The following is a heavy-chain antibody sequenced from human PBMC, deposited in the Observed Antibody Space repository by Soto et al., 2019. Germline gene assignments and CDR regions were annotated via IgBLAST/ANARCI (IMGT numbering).Heavy chain of an antibody. J-gene: IGHJ4*02. V-gene: IGHV3-23*01. Sequence: EVQLLASGGGLVQPGGSLRLSCAVSGFTLSDYGVTWVRQAPGKGLEWVSGFSGGGGGTFYADSVKGRFTISRDDSKNTAYLQMNGLGVEDTAVYYCVRWNGFGDHWGQGTLVTVSS. CDR2: FSGGGGGT. CDR1: GFTLSDYG. CDR3: VRWNGFGDH. D-gene: IGHD1-1*01.